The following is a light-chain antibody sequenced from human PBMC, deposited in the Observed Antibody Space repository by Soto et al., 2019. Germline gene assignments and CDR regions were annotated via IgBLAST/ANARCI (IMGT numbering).Light chain of an antibody. CDR1: SGDVGTYDL. Sequence: QSVLTQPASVSGSRGQSITISCTGTSGDVGTYDLVSWYQHHPGAAPKLMVYEATRRPSGISNRFSGSKSGNTASLTISGLQAEDEAAYYCCSFAGSNSWVFGGGTKLTVL. CDR2: EAT. V-gene: IGLV2-23*01. J-gene: IGLJ3*02. CDR3: CSFAGSNSWV.